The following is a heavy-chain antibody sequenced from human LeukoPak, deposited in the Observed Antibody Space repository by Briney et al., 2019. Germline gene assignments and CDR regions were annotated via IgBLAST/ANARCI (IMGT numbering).Heavy chain of an antibody. Sequence: GGSLRLSCAASGFTFSSYAMSWVRQAPGKGLEWVSAISGSGGSTYYADSGKGRFAISRDNSKNTLYPQMNSLRAEDTAVYYCAKVKKQWLGNHYFDYWGQGTLVTVSS. CDR1: GFTFSSYA. CDR3: AKVKKQWLGNHYFDY. V-gene: IGHV3-23*01. D-gene: IGHD6-19*01. J-gene: IGHJ4*02. CDR2: ISGSGGST.